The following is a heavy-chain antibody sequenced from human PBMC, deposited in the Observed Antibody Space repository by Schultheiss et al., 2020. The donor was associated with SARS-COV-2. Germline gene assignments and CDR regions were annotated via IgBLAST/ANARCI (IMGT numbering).Heavy chain of an antibody. CDR1: GESFNGFS. CDR2: IYYSGST. D-gene: IGHD3-22*01. CDR3: ARYPITMMGSYYYYYMDV. Sequence: SENLSLTCAVYGESFNGFSWTWIRQPPGKGLEWIAYIYYSGSTNYNPSLKSRVTISVDKSKNQFSLKLSSVTAADTAVYYCARYPITMMGSYYYYYMDVWGKGTTVTVSS. J-gene: IGHJ6*03. V-gene: IGHV4-34*11.